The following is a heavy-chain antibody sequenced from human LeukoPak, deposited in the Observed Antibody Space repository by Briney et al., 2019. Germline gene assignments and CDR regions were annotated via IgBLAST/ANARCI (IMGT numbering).Heavy chain of an antibody. CDR3: ARVGTTVTTLGV. CDR1: DGSISSYY. D-gene: IGHD4-17*01. J-gene: IGHJ3*01. CDR2: IYYSGST. V-gene: IGHV4-59*08. Sequence: SETLSLTCTVSDGSISSYYWSWIRQPPGKGLEWIGYIYYSGSTNYNPSLKSRVTISVDTSKNQFSLKLSSVTAADTAVYYCARVGTTVTTLGVWGQGTMVTVSS.